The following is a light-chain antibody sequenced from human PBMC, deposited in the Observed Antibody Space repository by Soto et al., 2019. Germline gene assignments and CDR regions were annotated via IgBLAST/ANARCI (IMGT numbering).Light chain of an antibody. J-gene: IGKJ1*01. V-gene: IGKV3-15*01. CDR1: QSVDGN. CDR3: QQYNNWWT. Sequence: EILMTQSPATLSVSPGERATLSCRASQSVDGNLAWYQQKPGQAPRLLIYGASTRATGISARFSGSGSGTEFTLTISSLQSEDFGVYYYQQYNNWWTFGQGTKVDIK. CDR2: GAS.